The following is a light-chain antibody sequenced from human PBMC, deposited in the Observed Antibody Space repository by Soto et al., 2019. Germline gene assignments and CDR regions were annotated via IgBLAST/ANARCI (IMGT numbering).Light chain of an antibody. Sequence: QSVLTQPTSASGSPGQSVTFSCTGTSSDVGGYNYVSWYQHHPGKAPKLMIYEVNTRPSGVPDRFSGSKSGNTASLTVSGLQAEDEADYYCSSYAGGNNVVFGGGTKLTVL. CDR3: SSYAGGNNVV. V-gene: IGLV2-8*01. J-gene: IGLJ2*01. CDR2: EVN. CDR1: SSDVGGYNY.